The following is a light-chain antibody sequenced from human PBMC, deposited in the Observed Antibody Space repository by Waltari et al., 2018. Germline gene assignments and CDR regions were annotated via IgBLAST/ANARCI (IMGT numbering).Light chain of an antibody. V-gene: IGLV3-21*04. CDR2: YDT. J-gene: IGLJ2*01. Sequence: SYMLTQPPSVSVAPGQTARITCGVDDIGERCVRWSQQSPGQAPVSVIYYDTDRPSGIPDRFSGSHSGDTATLIISRVEAGDEADYYCQVWDSSRHHVIFGGGTRLTVL. CDR1: DIGERC. CDR3: QVWDSSRHHVI.